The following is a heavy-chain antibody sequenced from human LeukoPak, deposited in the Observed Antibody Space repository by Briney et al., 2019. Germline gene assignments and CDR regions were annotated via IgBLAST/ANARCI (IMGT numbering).Heavy chain of an antibody. J-gene: IGHJ6*02. CDR1: GFPFSSCG. Sequence: GGSLRLSCAASGFPFSSCGMHWVRQAPGKGLEWVALIWFDGSNKYYADSVKGRFTISRGNSKNTLYLQMNSLRAEDTAVYYCARDQHYYYYDMDVWGQGTTVTVSS. V-gene: IGHV3-33*01. CDR2: IWFDGSNK. CDR3: ARDQHYYYYDMDV.